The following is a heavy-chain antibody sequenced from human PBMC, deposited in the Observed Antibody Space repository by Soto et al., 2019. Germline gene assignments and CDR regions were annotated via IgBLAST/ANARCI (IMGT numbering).Heavy chain of an antibody. D-gene: IGHD4-17*01. J-gene: IGHJ6*04. V-gene: IGHV1-8*01. CDR2: MNPNSGNT. Sequence: GASLKVSCKASGYTFTSYDINWVRQATGQGLEWMGWMNPNSGNTGYAQKFQGRVTMTRNTSISTAYMELSSLRSEDTAVYYCARRRKDYGDYYYGMDVWGKGTTVTVSS. CDR1: GYTFTSYD. CDR3: ARRRKDYGDYYYGMDV.